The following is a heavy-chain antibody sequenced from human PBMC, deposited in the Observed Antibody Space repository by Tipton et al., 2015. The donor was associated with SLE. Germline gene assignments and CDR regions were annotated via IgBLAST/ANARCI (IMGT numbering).Heavy chain of an antibody. CDR3: ARARYYYDSSGFYFDY. Sequence: GSLRLSCAASGFIFSSYDMHWVRQTTGKGLEWVSGIGIAGDTYYPGSVKGRFTISRENAKNSLYLQMNSLRAGDTAVYYCARARYYYDSSGFYFDYWGQGTLVTVSS. D-gene: IGHD3-22*01. J-gene: IGHJ4*02. CDR1: GFIFSSYD. V-gene: IGHV3-13*01. CDR2: IGIAGDT.